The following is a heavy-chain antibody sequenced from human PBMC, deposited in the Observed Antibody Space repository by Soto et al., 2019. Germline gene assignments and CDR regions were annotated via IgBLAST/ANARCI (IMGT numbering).Heavy chain of an antibody. CDR1: GFTFSSYG. CDR3: AKSELLRYFDY. V-gene: IGHV3-30*18. Sequence: SLRLSCAASGFTFSSYGMHWVRQAPGKGLEWVAVISYDGSNKYYADSVKGRFTISRDNSKDTLYLQMNSLRAEDTAVYYCAKSELLRYFDYWGQGTLVTVSS. J-gene: IGHJ4*02. D-gene: IGHD1-26*01. CDR2: ISYDGSNK.